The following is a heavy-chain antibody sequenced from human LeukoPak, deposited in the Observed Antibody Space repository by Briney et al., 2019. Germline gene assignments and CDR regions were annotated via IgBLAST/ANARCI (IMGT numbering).Heavy chain of an antibody. CDR2: IYTSGST. V-gene: IGHV4-4*07. D-gene: IGHD1-14*01. J-gene: IGHJ4*02. Sequence: PSETLSLTCTVSGGSISSYYWSWIRQPAGKGLEWIGRIYTSGSTNYNPSLKSRVTMSVDTSKDQFSLKLSPVTAADTAVYYCAKVNPSNYLDYWGQGTLVTVSS. CDR1: GGSISSYY. CDR3: AKVNPSNYLDY.